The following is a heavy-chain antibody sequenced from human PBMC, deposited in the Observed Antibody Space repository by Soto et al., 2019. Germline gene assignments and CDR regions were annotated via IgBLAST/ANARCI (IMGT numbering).Heavy chain of an antibody. CDR3: TRLSDFWSGYPYYYYGMDV. V-gene: IGHV3-49*04. CDR1: GFTFGDYA. Sequence: PGGSRRLSCTASGFTFGDYAMSWVRQAPGKGLEWVGFIRSKAYGGTTEYAASVKGRFTISRDDSKSIAYLQMNSLKTEDTAVYYCTRLSDFWSGYPYYYYGMDVWGQGTTVTVSS. J-gene: IGHJ6*02. CDR2: IRSKAYGGTT. D-gene: IGHD3-3*01.